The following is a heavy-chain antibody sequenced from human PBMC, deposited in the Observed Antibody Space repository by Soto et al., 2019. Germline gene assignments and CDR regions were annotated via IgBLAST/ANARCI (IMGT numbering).Heavy chain of an antibody. CDR2: VNPNNGDT. CDR3: ARVSRMGSAIVFDY. J-gene: IGHJ4*02. Sequence: QVQLVQSGAELKKPGASVKVSCKASGYTFSNYDMNWVRQATGQGPEWIGWVNPNNGDTGYAQKFHGRVTLTTDISTTTAYMELTSLRAEDPAIYYCARVSRMGSAIVFDYWWQGTLFTVS. D-gene: IGHD3-22*01. CDR1: GYTFSNYD. V-gene: IGHV1-8*01.